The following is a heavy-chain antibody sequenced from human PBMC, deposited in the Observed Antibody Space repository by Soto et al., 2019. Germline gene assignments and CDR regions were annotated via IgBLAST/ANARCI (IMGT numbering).Heavy chain of an antibody. CDR1: GGTFSTYT. D-gene: IGHD3-22*01. CDR2: IIPMFGTT. V-gene: IGHV1-69*12. J-gene: IGHJ5*02. CDR3: TRDLYYFDSSSYYGHNWFDP. Sequence: QVQLVQSGAEVKKPGSSVKVSCKASGGTFSTYTMSWVRQATGQGLEWMGGIIPMFGTTTYEENFQGRVTITADESTSTAYMDLTSLRSEDTAVYYCTRDLYYFDSSSYYGHNWFDPWDQGTRVTVSS.